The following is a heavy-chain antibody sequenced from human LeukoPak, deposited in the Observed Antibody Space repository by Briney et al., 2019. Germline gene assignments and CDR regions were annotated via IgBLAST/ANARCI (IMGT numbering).Heavy chain of an antibody. V-gene: IGHV2-5*02. Sequence: GPTLVNPTQTLTLTCTFSGFSLNTRGVGVGWIRQPPGSASGWLALIYWDDDRRYSPSLKSRLTITKDTSKNQVVLTMTNMDPVDTATYFCAHRKNYYDSSVFDNWGQGTLVTLSP. CDR3: AHRKNYYDSSVFDN. CDR1: GFSLNTRGVG. CDR2: IYWDDDR. J-gene: IGHJ4*02. D-gene: IGHD3-22*01.